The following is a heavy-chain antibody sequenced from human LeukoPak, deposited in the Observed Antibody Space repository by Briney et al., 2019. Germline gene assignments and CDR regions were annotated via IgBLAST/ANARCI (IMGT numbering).Heavy chain of an antibody. D-gene: IGHD2-21*02. CDR3: ARAQARGGDHYFDY. CDR1: GGSISSGGYS. CDR2: IYHRGST. J-gene: IGHJ4*02. V-gene: IGHV4-30-2*01. Sequence: SQTLSLTCAVSGGSISSGGYSWSWIRQPPGKGLEWIGYIYHRGSTYYNPSLKSRVTISVDRSKNQFSLKLSSVTAADTAVYYCARAQARGGDHYFDYWGQGTLVTVSS.